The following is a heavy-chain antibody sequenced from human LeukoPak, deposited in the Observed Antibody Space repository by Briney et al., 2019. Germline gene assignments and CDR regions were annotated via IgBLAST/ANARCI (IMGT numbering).Heavy chain of an antibody. CDR3: AKLNSGYSYGAPDY. Sequence: GGSLRPSCAASGFTFNTYGMSWVRQAPGKGLEWVSSTSRSGGSTYYADSVKGRFIMSRDDFKNTVYVQMNSLRVEDTAIYYCAKLNSGYSYGAPDYWGQGTLVTVSS. V-gene: IGHV3-23*01. D-gene: IGHD5-18*01. CDR1: GFTFNTYG. J-gene: IGHJ4*02. CDR2: TSRSGGST.